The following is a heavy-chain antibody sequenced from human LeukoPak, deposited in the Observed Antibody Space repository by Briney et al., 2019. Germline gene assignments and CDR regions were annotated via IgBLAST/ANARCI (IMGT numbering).Heavy chain of an antibody. CDR2: ISYDGSNK. J-gene: IGHJ4*02. CDR3: AKDLVAGYCSGGSCYVGLKSPDY. D-gene: IGHD2-15*01. Sequence: GGSLRLSCAASGFTFSSYGMHWVRQAPGKGLEWVAVISYDGSNKYYADSVKGRFTISRDNSKNTLYLQMNSLRAEDTAVYYCAKDLVAGYCSGGSCYVGLKSPDYWGQGTLVTVSS. CDR1: GFTFSSYG. V-gene: IGHV3-30*18.